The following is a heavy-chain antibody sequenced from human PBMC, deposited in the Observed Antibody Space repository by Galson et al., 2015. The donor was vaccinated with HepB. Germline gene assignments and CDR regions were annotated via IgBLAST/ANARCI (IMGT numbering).Heavy chain of an antibody. V-gene: IGHV3-30*18. Sequence: SLRLSCAASGFTFSSYGMHWVRQAPGKGLEWVAVISYDGSNKYYADSVKGRFTISRDNSKNTLYLQMNSLRAEDTAVYYCAKDVYAMAPAIHYGMDVWGQGTTVTVSS. CDR1: GFTFSSYG. CDR2: ISYDGSNK. J-gene: IGHJ6*02. CDR3: AKDVYAMAPAIHYGMDV. D-gene: IGHD2-8*01.